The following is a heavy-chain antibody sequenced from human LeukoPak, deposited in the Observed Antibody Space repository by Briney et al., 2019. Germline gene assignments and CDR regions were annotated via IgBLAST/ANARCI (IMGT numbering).Heavy chain of an antibody. D-gene: IGHD5-12*01. J-gene: IGHJ4*02. V-gene: IGHV4-38-2*02. Sequence: SETLSLTCTVSGYSISSGYYWGWIRQPPGKGLEWSGSIYHSGSTYYNPSLKSRVTISVDTSKNQFSLKLSSVTAADTAVYYCARSSEADIVATAFDYWGQGTLVTVSS. CDR3: ARSSEADIVATAFDY. CDR1: GYSISSGYY. CDR2: IYHSGST.